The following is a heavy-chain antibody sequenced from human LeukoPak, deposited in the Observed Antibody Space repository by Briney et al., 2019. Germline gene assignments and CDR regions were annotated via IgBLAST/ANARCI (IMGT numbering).Heavy chain of an antibody. CDR2: INHSGST. Sequence: PSETLSLTCAVYGGSFSGDYWSWIRQPPGKGLEWIGEINHSGSTNYNPSLKSRVTISVDTSKNQFSLKLSSVTAADTAVYYCARGGRFDPWGQGTLVTVSS. CDR1: GGSFSGDY. V-gene: IGHV4-34*01. CDR3: ARGGRFDP. J-gene: IGHJ5*02.